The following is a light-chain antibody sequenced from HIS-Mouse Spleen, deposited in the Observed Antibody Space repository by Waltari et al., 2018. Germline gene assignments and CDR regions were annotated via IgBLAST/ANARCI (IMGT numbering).Light chain of an antibody. V-gene: IGLV3-25*03. J-gene: IGLJ2*01. Sequence: SYKLTQPPSVSVSPGQTARITCSGDALPKQYAYWYQQKPGQAPVLVIYKDSGRPSGSPERFYGSSSGTTVTLTISGVQAEYEADYYCQSADSSGTYVVFGGGTKLTVL. CDR3: QSADSSGTYVV. CDR1: ALPKQY. CDR2: KDS.